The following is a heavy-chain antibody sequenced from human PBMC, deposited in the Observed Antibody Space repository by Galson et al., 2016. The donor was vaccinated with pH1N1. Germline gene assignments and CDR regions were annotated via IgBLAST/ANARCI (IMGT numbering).Heavy chain of an antibody. J-gene: IGHJ2*01. CDR1: GFTFSHYA. V-gene: IGHV3-30-3*01. CDR2: ISYVESNK. Sequence: SLRLSCAASGFTFSHYAMHWVRQAPRKGLEWVAVISYVESNKDYADSVKGRFTVSRDNSKNTLYLQMNSLRAEDTALYYCARDHVYGDYFERFFDLWGRGTLVTVSS. CDR3: ARDHVYGDYFERFFDL. D-gene: IGHD4-17*01.